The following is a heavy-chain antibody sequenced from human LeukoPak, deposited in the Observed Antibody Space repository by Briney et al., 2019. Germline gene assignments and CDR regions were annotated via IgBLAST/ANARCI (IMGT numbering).Heavy chain of an antibody. CDR3: AKESGRGTFDL. D-gene: IGHD3-10*01. CDR2: VSHSETT. CDR1: GASISATNW. J-gene: IGHJ3*01. Sequence: SETLSLTCDVSGASISATNWWTWGRLPPGKGLEWIGEVSHSETTNYSPSLQGRLRLSVDRATNQISLRLTSVTAADTAVYYCAKESGRGTFDLWGQGTVVTVSS. V-gene: IGHV4-4*02.